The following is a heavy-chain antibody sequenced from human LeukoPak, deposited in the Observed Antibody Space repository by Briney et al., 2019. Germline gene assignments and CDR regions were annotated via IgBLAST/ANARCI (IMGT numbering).Heavy chain of an antibody. V-gene: IGHV4-59*12. CDR3: ATQDSSSWPNWFDP. J-gene: IGHJ5*02. D-gene: IGHD6-13*01. CDR2: IYYSGST. Sequence: SETLSLTCTVSGGSISSYYWSWIRQPPGKGLEWIGSIYYSGSTYCNPSLKSRVTISVDTSKNQFSLKLSSVTAADTAVYYCATQDSSSWPNWFDPWGQGTLVTVSS. CDR1: GGSISSYY.